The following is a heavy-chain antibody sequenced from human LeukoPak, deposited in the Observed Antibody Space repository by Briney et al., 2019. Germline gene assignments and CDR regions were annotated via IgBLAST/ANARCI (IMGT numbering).Heavy chain of an antibody. Sequence: GGSLRLSCTASGFTFSSHEMNWVRQAPGKGLEWLSYISSGGSTIYYPDSMKGRFTISRDNAKNSLFLQMNSLRAEDTAVYYCARGGHCSSSICYYFNAFDMWGQGTTVTVSS. V-gene: IGHV3-48*03. CDR2: ISSGGSTI. CDR3: ARGGHCSSSICYYFNAFDM. D-gene: IGHD2-2*01. CDR1: GFTFSSHE. J-gene: IGHJ3*02.